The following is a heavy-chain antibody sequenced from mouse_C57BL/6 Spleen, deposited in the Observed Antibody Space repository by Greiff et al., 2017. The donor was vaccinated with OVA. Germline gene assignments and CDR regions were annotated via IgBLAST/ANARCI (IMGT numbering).Heavy chain of an antibody. D-gene: IGHD2-3*01. Sequence: VKLMESGAELARPGASVKLSCKASGYTFTSYGMSWVKQRTGQGLEWIGEIYPRSGNTYYNEKFKGKATLTADKSSSTAYMELRSLTSEDSAVYFCARWMGVAYWGQGTLVTVSA. V-gene: IGHV1-81*01. CDR3: ARWMGVAY. J-gene: IGHJ3*01. CDR1: GYTFTSYG. CDR2: IYPRSGNT.